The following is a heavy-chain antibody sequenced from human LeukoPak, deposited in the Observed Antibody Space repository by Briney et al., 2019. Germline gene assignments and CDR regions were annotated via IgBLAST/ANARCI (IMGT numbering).Heavy chain of an antibody. J-gene: IGHJ6*04. D-gene: IGHD5-12*01. Sequence: GGSLRLSCAASGFTFSSYSMNWVRQAPGKGLEWVSSISSSSSCIYYADSVKGRFTISRDNAKNSLYLQMNSLRAEDTAVYYCARLYSGYDYNYYYGMDVWGKGTTVTVSS. CDR3: ARLYSGYDYNYYYGMDV. V-gene: IGHV3-21*01. CDR2: ISSSSSCI. CDR1: GFTFSSYS.